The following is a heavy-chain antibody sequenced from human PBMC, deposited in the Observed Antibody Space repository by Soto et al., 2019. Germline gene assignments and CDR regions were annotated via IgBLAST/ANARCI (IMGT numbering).Heavy chain of an antibody. CDR3: ARNLMDYDILTGYNMAYYFDY. CDR2: INAGNGNT. V-gene: IGHV1-3*01. J-gene: IGHJ4*02. CDR1: GYTFTSYA. Sequence: QVQLVQSGAEVKKPGASVKVSCKASGYTFTSYAMHWVRQAPGQRLEWMGWINAGNGNTKYSQKFQGRVTITRDTSARTAYMELSSLRSEDTAVYYCARNLMDYDILTGYNMAYYFDYWGQGTLVTVSS. D-gene: IGHD3-9*01.